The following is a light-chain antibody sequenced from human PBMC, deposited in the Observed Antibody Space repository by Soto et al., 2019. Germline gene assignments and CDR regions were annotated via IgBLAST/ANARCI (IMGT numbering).Light chain of an antibody. Sequence: EIVLTQSPGTLSLSPGERATLSCRASQSVSSSYLAWYQQKPGQAPRLLIYGASSRATGIPGRFSGSGSGTDFTLTISRLEPEDFAVYYCHQYGRSPMYTFGQGTKLETK. CDR1: QSVSSSY. V-gene: IGKV3-20*01. CDR2: GAS. CDR3: HQYGRSPMYT. J-gene: IGKJ2*01.